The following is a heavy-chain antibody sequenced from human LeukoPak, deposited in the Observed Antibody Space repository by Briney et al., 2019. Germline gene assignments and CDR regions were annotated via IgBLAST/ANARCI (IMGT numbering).Heavy chain of an antibody. V-gene: IGHV4-61*08. J-gene: IGHJ4*02. CDR3: ARVHAGFSTSWYGAFDY. CDR1: GGSVSSGAYY. Sequence: SETLSLTCTVSGGSVSSGAYYWSWIRQPPGKGLEWIGYIYYSGSTNYNPSLKSRVTISVDTSKNQFSLKLSSVTAAYTAVYYCARVHAGFSTSWYGAFDYWGQGTLVTVSS. D-gene: IGHD6-13*01. CDR2: IYYSGST.